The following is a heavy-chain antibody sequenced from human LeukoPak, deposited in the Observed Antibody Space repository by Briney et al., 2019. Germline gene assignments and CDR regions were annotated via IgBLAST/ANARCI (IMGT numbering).Heavy chain of an antibody. D-gene: IGHD6-13*01. CDR3: ARGIAAARIEEGPDLNNWFDP. J-gene: IGHJ5*02. CDR1: GGSISSYY. Sequence: SETLSLTCTVSGGSISSYYWSWIRQPAGKGLEWIGRIYTSGSTNYNPSLKSRVTMSVDTSENQFSLKLSSVTAADTAVYYCARGIAAARIEEGPDLNNWFDPWGQGTLVTVSS. V-gene: IGHV4-4*07. CDR2: IYTSGST.